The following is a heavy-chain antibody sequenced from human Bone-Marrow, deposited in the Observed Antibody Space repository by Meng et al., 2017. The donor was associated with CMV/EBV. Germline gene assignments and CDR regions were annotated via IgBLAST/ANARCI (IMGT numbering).Heavy chain of an antibody. D-gene: IGHD3-10*01. CDR1: GFTFSSYW. CDR3: ATDTARVRGY. CDR2: RNPDGSEK. J-gene: IGHJ4*02. V-gene: IGHV3-7*04. Sequence: ECLKISCEVSGFTFSSYWFSWVRQAPEKGLEWVANRNPDGSEKYYLDSVKGRFTIFRYNGKNSLYLKVNSLRVEDTAVYYCATDTARVRGYWGQGTLVTVSS.